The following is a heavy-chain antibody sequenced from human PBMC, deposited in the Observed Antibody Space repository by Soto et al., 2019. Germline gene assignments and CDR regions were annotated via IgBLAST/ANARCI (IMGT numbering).Heavy chain of an antibody. CDR1: GYTFTSYA. Sequence: ASVKVSCKASGYTFTSYAMHWVRQAPGQRLEWMGWINAGNGNTKYSQKFQGRVTITRDTSASTAYMELSSLRSEDTAVYYCARVASRCSGGSCYPGLGYWGKGTRVTFAS. V-gene: IGHV1-3*01. D-gene: IGHD2-15*01. CDR2: INAGNGNT. CDR3: ARVASRCSGGSCYPGLGY. J-gene: IGHJ4*02.